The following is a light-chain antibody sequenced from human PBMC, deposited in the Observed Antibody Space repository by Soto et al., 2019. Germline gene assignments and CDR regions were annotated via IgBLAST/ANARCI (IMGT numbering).Light chain of an antibody. J-gene: IGLJ1*01. CDR2: VGTGGIVG. V-gene: IGLV9-49*01. CDR3: GYDHGSGSNFVYV. CDR1: SGYSNYK. Sequence: QAVVTQPPSASASLGASVTLTCTLSSGYSNYKVDWYQQRPGKGPRFVMRVGTGGIVGSKGDGIPDRFSVLGAGMNRYLTIKNVHEEEESDYHCGYDHGSGSNFVYVFGTGTKLTVL.